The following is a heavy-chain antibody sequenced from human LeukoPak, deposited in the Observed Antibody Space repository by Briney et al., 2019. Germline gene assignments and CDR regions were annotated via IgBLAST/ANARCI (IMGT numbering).Heavy chain of an antibody. V-gene: IGHV4-59*01. CDR3: ARSLSYYYDSSGYRFDP. D-gene: IGHD3-22*01. Sequence: SETLSLTCTVSGGSISSYYWSWIRQPPGKGLEWIGNIYYSGSTNYNPSLKSRVTISVDTSKNQFSLKLSSVTAADTAVCHCARSLSYYYDSSGYRFDPWGQGTLVTVSS. CDR1: GGSISSYY. CDR2: IYYSGST. J-gene: IGHJ5*02.